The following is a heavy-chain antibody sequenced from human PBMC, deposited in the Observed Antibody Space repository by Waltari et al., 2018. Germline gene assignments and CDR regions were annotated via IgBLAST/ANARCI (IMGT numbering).Heavy chain of an antibody. Sequence: QVQLVQSGAEVKKPGASVKVSCKASGYTFTSYAMHWVRQAPGQRLEWMGWINAGNGNTKYSQKFQGRVTITRDTSASTAYMELSSLRSEDTAVYYCASEGYYYDSSGYYEAYYGMDVWGQGTTVTVSS. CDR3: ASEGYYYDSSGYYEAYYGMDV. CDR2: INAGNGNT. J-gene: IGHJ6*02. V-gene: IGHV1-3*01. CDR1: GYTFTSYA. D-gene: IGHD3-22*01.